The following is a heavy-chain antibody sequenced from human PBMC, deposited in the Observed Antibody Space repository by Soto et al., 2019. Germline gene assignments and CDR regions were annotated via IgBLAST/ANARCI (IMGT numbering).Heavy chain of an antibody. V-gene: IGHV5-51*01. D-gene: IGHD3-22*01. J-gene: IGHJ3*02. CDR2: IYPGDSDT. CDR1: GYSFTSYW. CDR3: ATSYYYDSSGYYFDAFDI. Sequence: GESLKISCKGAGYSFTSYWSGWVRQMPGKGLEWMGIIYPGDSDTRYSPSFQGQVTISADKSISTAYLQWSSLKASDTAMYYCATSYYYDSSGYYFDAFDIWGQGTMVTVSS.